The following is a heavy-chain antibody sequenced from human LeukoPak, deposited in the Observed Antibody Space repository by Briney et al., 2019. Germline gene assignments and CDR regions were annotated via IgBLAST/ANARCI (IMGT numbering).Heavy chain of an antibody. CDR3: VWDLDWAFDY. J-gene: IGHJ4*02. CDR1: GFIFSSFT. D-gene: IGHD3-9*01. CDR2: ISHGSETM. V-gene: IGHV3-48*01. Sequence: GGSLRLSCAASGFIFSSFTMNWVRQAPGTGLEWISFISHGSETMSYADSVQGRFTISRDNAKNSLFLQMNSLRVEDTAVYFCVWDLDWAFDYWGQGVLVTVSS.